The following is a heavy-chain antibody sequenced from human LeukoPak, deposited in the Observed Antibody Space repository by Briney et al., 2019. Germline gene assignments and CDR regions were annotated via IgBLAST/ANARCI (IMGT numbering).Heavy chain of an antibody. J-gene: IGHJ4*02. Sequence: GRSLRLSCAASGFTFDDYAMHWVRQAPGKVLEWVSGISWNSGSIGYADSVKGRFTISRDNAKNSLYLQMNSLRAEDTALYYCAKASSSTSFDYWGQGTLVTVSS. CDR2: ISWNSGSI. CDR1: GFTFDDYA. V-gene: IGHV3-9*01. CDR3: AKASSSTSFDY. D-gene: IGHD2-2*01.